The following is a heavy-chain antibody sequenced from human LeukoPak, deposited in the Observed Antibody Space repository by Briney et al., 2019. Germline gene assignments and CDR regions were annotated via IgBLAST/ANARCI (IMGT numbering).Heavy chain of an antibody. J-gene: IGHJ3*02. CDR2: ISSAGVTI. CDR1: GFSTTYE. D-gene: IGHD1-26*01. CDR3: ARRQGRRGIVGPTILKGAFDI. V-gene: IGHV3-48*03. Sequence: PGGSLRLSCVASGFSTTYEMNWVRQAPGKGLEWISYISSAGVTIYYADSVKGRFTISRDNAKNSVYLQLNSLRTEDTAVYYCARRQGRRGIVGPTILKGAFDIWGQGTMVTVSS.